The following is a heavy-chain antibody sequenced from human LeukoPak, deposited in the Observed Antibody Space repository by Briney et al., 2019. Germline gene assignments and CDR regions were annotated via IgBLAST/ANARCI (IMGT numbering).Heavy chain of an antibody. CDR2: IYHSGST. Sequence: SETLSLTCAVSGYSISSGYYWGWIRQPPGKGLEWIGSIYHSGSTYYNPSLKSRVTISVDTSKNQFSLKLSSVTAADTAVYYCAREEYGDYLIDIWGQGTMVTVSS. D-gene: IGHD4-17*01. CDR3: AREEYGDYLIDI. V-gene: IGHV4-38-2*02. J-gene: IGHJ3*02. CDR1: GYSISSGYY.